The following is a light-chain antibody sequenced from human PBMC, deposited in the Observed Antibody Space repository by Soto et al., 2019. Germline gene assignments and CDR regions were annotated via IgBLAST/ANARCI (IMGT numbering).Light chain of an antibody. J-gene: IGKJ1*01. V-gene: IGKV3-15*01. CDR1: QSVSSN. CDR3: QQYNNWPQT. Sequence: EIVMTQSPATLSGSPGERATLCCGASQSVSSNLAWYQQKPGQAPRLLIYGASTRATGIPARFSGSGSGTEFTLTISSLQSEDFAVYYCQQYNNWPQTFGQGTKVEIK. CDR2: GAS.